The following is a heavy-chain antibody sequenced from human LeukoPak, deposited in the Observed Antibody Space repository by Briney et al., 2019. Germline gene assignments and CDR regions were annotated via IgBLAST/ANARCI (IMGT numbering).Heavy chain of an antibody. CDR1: GYTFTSYG. D-gene: IGHD1-1*01. CDR2: ISAYNGNT. Sequence: GASVKVSCKASGYTFTSYGISWVRQAPGQGLEWMGWISAYNGNTNYAQKLQGRVTKTTDTSTSTAYMELRSLRSDDTAVYYCAREGGTTYRGYYFDYWGQGTLVTVSS. CDR3: AREGGTTYRGYYFDY. V-gene: IGHV1-18*01. J-gene: IGHJ4*02.